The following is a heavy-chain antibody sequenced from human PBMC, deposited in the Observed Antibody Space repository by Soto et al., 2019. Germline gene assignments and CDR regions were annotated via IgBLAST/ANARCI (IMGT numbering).Heavy chain of an antibody. V-gene: IGHV1-18*01. CDR3: ARDTELELLDYYYYYMDV. D-gene: IGHD1-7*01. CDR2: ISAYNGNT. CDR1: GYTFTSYG. Sequence: SVKVSCKASGYTFTSYGISWVRQAPGQGLERMGWISAYNGNTNYAQKLQGRVTMTTDTSTSTAYMELRSLRSDDTAVYYCARDTELELLDYYYYYMDVWGKGTTGTVSS. J-gene: IGHJ6*03.